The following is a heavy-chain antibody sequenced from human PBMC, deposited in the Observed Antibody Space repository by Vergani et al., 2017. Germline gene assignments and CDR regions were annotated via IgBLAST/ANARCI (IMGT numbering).Heavy chain of an antibody. CDR1: GYTFTSYA. D-gene: IGHD2-2*01. CDR3: ARGCSSTSCLYFDY. CDR2: SNAGNGNT. V-gene: IGHV1-3*01. Sequence: QVQLVQSGAEVKKPGASVQVSCKASGYTFTSYAMHWVRQAPGQRLEWMGWSNAGNGNTKYSQKFQGRVTITRDTSASTAYMELSSLRSEDTAVYYCARGCSSTSCLYFDYWGQGTLVTVSS. J-gene: IGHJ4*02.